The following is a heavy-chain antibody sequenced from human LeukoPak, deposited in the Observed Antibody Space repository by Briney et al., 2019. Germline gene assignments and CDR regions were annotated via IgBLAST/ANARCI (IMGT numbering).Heavy chain of an antibody. D-gene: IGHD6-13*01. CDR1: GGSISSYY. V-gene: IGHV4-59*08. Sequence: SETLSLTCTVSGGSISSYYWSWIRQPPGKGLEWIGYIYYSGSTNYNPSLRSRVTISVDTSKNQFSLKLSSVTAADTAVYYCAVMYSSSWYWFDPWGQGTLVSVSS. CDR3: AVMYSSSWYWFDP. J-gene: IGHJ5*02. CDR2: IYYSGST.